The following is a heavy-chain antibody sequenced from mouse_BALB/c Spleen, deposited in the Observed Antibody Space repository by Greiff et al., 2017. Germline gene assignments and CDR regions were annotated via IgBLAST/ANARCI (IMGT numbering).Heavy chain of an antibody. J-gene: IGHJ2*01. Sequence: EVKVEESGPSLVKPSQTLSLTCSVTGDSITSGYWNWIRKFPGNKLEYMGYISYSGSTYYNPPLKSRISITRDTSKNQYYLQLNSVTTEDTATYYCARGGVLRPFDYWGQGTTLTVSS. CDR3: ARGGVLRPFDY. D-gene: IGHD1-2*01. CDR1: GDSITSGY. CDR2: ISYSGST. V-gene: IGHV3-8*02.